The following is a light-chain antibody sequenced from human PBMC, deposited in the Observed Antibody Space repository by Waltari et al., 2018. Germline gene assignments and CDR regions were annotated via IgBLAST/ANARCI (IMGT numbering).Light chain of an antibody. CDR2: GAS. CDR3: QHYLRLPVT. V-gene: IGKV3-20*01. CDR1: QSVSRA. J-gene: IGKJ1*01. Sequence: EIVLTQSPGTLSLSLGERATVSCRASQSVSRALAWYQQKPGHATRLLGYGASTRATVIPDRFSGSGSGTDFSLTISRLEGDDFAVYYCQHYLRLPVTFGQGTTVEI.